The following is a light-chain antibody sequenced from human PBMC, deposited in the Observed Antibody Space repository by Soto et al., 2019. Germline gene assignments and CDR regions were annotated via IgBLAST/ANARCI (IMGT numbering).Light chain of an antibody. CDR1: QSISNY. CDR3: QQSYSTPPWT. Sequence: DIQMTQSPSSLSASVGDRVTITCRPSQSISNYLNWYQQKPGKAPKLLIYAASSLQSGVPSRFSGSGSGTDFTLTISSLQPEDFATYYCQQSYSTPPWTFGQGTKVDIK. CDR2: AAS. J-gene: IGKJ1*01. V-gene: IGKV1-39*01.